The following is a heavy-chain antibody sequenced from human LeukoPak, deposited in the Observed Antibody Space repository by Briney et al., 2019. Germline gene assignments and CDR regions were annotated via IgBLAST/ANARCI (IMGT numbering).Heavy chain of an antibody. J-gene: IGHJ4*02. CDR3: ASLFQYGDYGGGYFDY. CDR1: GYTFTSYY. Sequence: ASVKVSCKASGYTFTSYYVHWVRQAPGQGLEWMGIINPSGGSTSYAQKFQGRVTMTRDTSASTAYMELSSLRSEDTAVYYCASLFQYGDYGGGYFDYWGQGTLVTVSS. CDR2: INPSGGST. D-gene: IGHD4-17*01. V-gene: IGHV1-46*01.